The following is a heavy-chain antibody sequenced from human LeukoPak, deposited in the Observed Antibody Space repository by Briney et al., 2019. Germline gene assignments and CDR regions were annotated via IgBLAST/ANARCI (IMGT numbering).Heavy chain of an antibody. CDR3: AIRRDWELPYFDY. D-gene: IGHD1-26*01. J-gene: IGHJ4*02. Sequence: SETLSLTCTVSGGSISSYYWSWIRQPPGKGLEWIGYIYYSGSTNYNPSLKSRVTISVDTSKNQFSLKLRSVTAADTAVYYCAIRRDWELPYFDYWGQGTLVTVSS. CDR1: GGSISSYY. CDR2: IYYSGST. V-gene: IGHV4-59*08.